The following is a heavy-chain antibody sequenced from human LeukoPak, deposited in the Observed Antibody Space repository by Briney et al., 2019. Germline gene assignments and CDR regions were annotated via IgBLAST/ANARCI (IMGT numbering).Heavy chain of an antibody. CDR3: ASAVTGETTTYYYYMDV. CDR2: IKRDGKDK. Sequence: GGSLRLSCEASGFTFSTSCMSWVRQAPGKGLEWVANIKRDGKDKFYMDSVKGRFTISRDNSKNMLYLQMGSLRDEDMAVYYCASAVTGETTTYYYYMDVWGKGTTVTVSS. J-gene: IGHJ6*03. CDR1: GFTFSTSC. D-gene: IGHD1-20*01. V-gene: IGHV3-7*01.